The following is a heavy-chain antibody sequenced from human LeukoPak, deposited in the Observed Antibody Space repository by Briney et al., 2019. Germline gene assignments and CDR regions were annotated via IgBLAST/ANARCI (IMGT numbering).Heavy chain of an antibody. CDR2: IYYTGST. D-gene: IGHD1-7*01. V-gene: IGHV4-59*08. CDR3: ARVGNSHHLSFYYYYYMDV. J-gene: IGHJ6*03. CDR1: GGSISNYY. Sequence: SKTLSLTCTVSGGSISNYYWSWIRQPPGKGLEWIGNIYYTGSTNYNPSLNSRVTISVDTSKNQFSLKLSSVTAADTAVYYCARVGNSHHLSFYYYYYMDVWGKGTTVTVSS.